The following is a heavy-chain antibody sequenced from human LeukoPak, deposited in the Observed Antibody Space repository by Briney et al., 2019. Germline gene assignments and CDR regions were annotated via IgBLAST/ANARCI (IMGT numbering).Heavy chain of an antibody. Sequence: PSETLSLTCTVSGASISGHYLTWLRQPPGKGLEWIGYISYIGSTNYNPSLKSRVTISVDTSKNQFSLKLRSVTAADTAVYYCARDQISINALDMWGQGTMVTVSS. CDR2: ISYIGST. CDR3: ARDQISINALDM. J-gene: IGHJ3*02. CDR1: GASISGHY. V-gene: IGHV4-59*11. D-gene: IGHD1-14*01.